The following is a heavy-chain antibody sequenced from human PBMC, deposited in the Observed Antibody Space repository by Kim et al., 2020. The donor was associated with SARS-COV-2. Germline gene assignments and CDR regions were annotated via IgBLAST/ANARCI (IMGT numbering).Heavy chain of an antibody. Sequence: GGSLRLSCAASGFTFSSYAMHWVRQAPGKGLEWVAVISYDGSNKYYADSVKGRFTISRDNSKNTLYLQMNSLRAEDTAVYYCARDFYSSGWYVRPHNWFEPWGQGDLVTVSS. J-gene: IGHJ5*02. CDR1: GFTFSSYA. D-gene: IGHD6-19*01. CDR2: ISYDGSNK. CDR3: ARDFYSSGWYVRPHNWFEP. V-gene: IGHV3-30*04.